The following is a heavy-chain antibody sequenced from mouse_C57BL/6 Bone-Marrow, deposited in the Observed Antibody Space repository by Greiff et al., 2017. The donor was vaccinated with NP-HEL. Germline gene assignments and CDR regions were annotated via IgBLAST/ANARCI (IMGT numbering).Heavy chain of an antibody. CDR1: GFSLTSYG. D-gene: IGHD2-4*01. Sequence: VQLQHSGPGLVQPSQSLSITCTVSGFSLTSYGVHWVRQSPGKGLEWLGVIWRGGSTDYNAAFMSRLSITKDNSKSQVFFKMNSLQADDTAIYYCAKNSYDYDGYYYAMDYWGQGTSVTVSS. CDR2: IWRGGST. V-gene: IGHV2-5*01. CDR3: AKNSYDYDGYYYAMDY. J-gene: IGHJ4*01.